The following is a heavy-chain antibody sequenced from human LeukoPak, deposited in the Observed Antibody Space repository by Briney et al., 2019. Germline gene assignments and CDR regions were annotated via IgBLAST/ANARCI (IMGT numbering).Heavy chain of an antibody. D-gene: IGHD1-26*01. J-gene: IGHJ4*02. V-gene: IGHV5-10-1*01. CDR1: GYSFTSYW. Sequence: GESLKISCKGSGYSFTSYWISWVRQMPGKGLEWMGRIDPSDSCTNYSPSFQGHVTISADKSISTAYRQWSSLKASDTAMYYCARVYSGSYDGWGQGTLVTVSS. CDR2: IDPSDSCT. CDR3: ARVYSGSYDG.